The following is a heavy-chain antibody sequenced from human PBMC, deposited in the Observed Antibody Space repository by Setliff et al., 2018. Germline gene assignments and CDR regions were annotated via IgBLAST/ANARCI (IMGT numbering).Heavy chain of an antibody. V-gene: IGHV4-39*01. CDR2: FYSFGNA. J-gene: IGHJ4*02. D-gene: IGHD3-10*01. CDR1: GGSITSGGGFY. Sequence: SETLSLTCSVSGGSITSGGGFYWAWIRQPPGKELEWIGSFYSFGNAYYTPSLKSRVTISIDTSKNQFSLKLSSVTAADTAVYYCARHTIAMSTIISYFDYWGQGTLVTVSS. CDR3: ARHTIAMSTIISYFDY.